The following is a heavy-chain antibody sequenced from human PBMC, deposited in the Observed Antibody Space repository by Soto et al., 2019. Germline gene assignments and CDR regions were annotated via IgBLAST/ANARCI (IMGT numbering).Heavy chain of an antibody. CDR1: GGTFSNSA. CDR2: IMPIFRTP. J-gene: IGHJ6*02. V-gene: IGHV1-69*05. Sequence: QVQLDQSGAEVKKPGSSVKLSCKASGGTFSNSAISWVRQAPGQGLEWMGGIMPIFRTPDYAQKFQGRVTXTXDXXTSTAYMELSGLKPDDTAVYYCARDNDRLQLGGNYYYILDVWGQGTTVTVSS. CDR3: ARDNDRLQLGGNYYYILDV. D-gene: IGHD2-2*01.